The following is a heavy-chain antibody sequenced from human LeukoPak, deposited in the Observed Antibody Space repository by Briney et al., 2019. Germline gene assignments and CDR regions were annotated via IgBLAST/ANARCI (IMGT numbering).Heavy chain of an antibody. V-gene: IGHV3-11*01. CDR3: AKGPNYGSGSFAGDY. CDR2: ISSSGSTI. J-gene: IGHJ4*02. CDR1: GFTFSDYY. Sequence: GGSLRLSCAASGFTFSDYYMSWIRQAPGKGLEWVSYISSSGSTIYYADSVKGRFTISRDNAKNSLYLQMNSLRAEDTAVYYCAKGPNYGSGSFAGDYWGQGTLVTVSS. D-gene: IGHD3-10*01.